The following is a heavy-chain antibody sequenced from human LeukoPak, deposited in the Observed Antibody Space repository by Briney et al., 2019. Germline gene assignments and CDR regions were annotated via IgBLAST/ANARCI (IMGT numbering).Heavy chain of an antibody. CDR3: ARLATPGYSSGWYEYFQH. D-gene: IGHD6-19*01. Sequence: GESLKISCKGSGYSFTGYWISWVRRMPGKGLEWMGRIYPSDSYTHYSPSFQGHVTISADKSISTAYLQWSSLKASDTAMYYCARLATPGYSSGWYEYFQHWGQGTLVTVSS. J-gene: IGHJ1*01. CDR2: IYPSDSYT. V-gene: IGHV5-10-1*01. CDR1: GYSFTGYW.